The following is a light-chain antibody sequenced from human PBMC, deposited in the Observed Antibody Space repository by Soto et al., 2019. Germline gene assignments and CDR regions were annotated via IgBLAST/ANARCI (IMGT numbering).Light chain of an antibody. CDR2: GAS. CDR1: QTVLSN. Sequence: EIVRTQCPATLSVSPGERVTLYCRASQTVLSNLAWYQQKPGQPPRLLIYGASTRATGFPARFSGSGSGTEFTLTISSLQSEDFAVYYCQQYNNWPPITFGQGTRLEIK. V-gene: IGKV3-15*01. J-gene: IGKJ5*01. CDR3: QQYNNWPPIT.